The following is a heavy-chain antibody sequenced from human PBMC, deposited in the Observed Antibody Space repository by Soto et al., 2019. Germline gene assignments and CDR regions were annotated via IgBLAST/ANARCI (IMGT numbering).Heavy chain of an antibody. CDR2: IYSTGST. D-gene: IGHD5-12*01. CDR3: ARENGRYTTYEIDY. Sequence: QVQLQESGPGLVKPSETLSLTCTVSGGSISGYYWSWIRQTPGKGLEWIGYIYSTGSTNYNPSLKTRVTISIDTSQNRFSQKLTSVTAADTAVYFCARENGRYTTYEIDYWGQGTLVTVSS. V-gene: IGHV4-59*01. CDR1: GGSISGYY. J-gene: IGHJ4*02.